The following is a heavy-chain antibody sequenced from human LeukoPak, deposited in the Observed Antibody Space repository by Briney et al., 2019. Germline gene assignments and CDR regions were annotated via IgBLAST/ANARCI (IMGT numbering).Heavy chain of an antibody. CDR2: INHSGST. Sequence: PSETLSLTCAVYGGSFSGYYWSWIRKPPGKGLEWIGEINHSGSTNYNPSLKSRVTISVDTSKNQFSLKLSSVTAADTAVYYCARGRLRYYDRNYFDYWGQGTLVTVSS. D-gene: IGHD3-22*01. CDR3: ARGRLRYYDRNYFDY. V-gene: IGHV4-34*01. CDR1: GGSFSGYY. J-gene: IGHJ4*02.